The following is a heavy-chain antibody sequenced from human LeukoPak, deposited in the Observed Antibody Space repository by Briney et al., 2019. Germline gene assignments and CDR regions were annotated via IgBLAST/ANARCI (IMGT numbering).Heavy chain of an antibody. Sequence: PGRSLRLSCAASEFTFRSCGMHWVRQAPGKGLEWVAVISNDGSDKFYADSVKGRFAISRDNSKNTVYLQMNSLRVEDTAVYYCAKDRSYTWSFDYWGQGILVTVSS. D-gene: IGHD1-26*01. J-gene: IGHJ4*02. CDR1: EFTFRSCG. CDR3: AKDRSYTWSFDY. V-gene: IGHV3-30*18. CDR2: ISNDGSDK.